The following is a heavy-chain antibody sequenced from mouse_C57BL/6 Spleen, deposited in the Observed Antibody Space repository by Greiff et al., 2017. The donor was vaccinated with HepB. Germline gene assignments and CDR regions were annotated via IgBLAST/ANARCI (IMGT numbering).Heavy chain of an antibody. Sequence: QVTLKESGPGILQPSQTLSLTCSFSGFSLSTFGMGVGWIRQPSGKGLEWLADIWWDDDKYYNPALKSRLTISKDTSKNQVFLKIANVDTADTATYYCARIASNYRGGYAMDYWGQGTSVTVSS. V-gene: IGHV8-8*01. CDR3: ARIASNYRGGYAMDY. CDR1: GFSLSTFGMG. D-gene: IGHD2-5*01. CDR2: IWWDDDK. J-gene: IGHJ4*01.